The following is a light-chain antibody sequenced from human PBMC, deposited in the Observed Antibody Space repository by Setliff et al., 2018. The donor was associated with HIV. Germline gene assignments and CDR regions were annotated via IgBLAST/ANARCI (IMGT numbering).Light chain of an antibody. J-gene: IGLJ1*01. Sequence: QPVLTQPASVSGSPGQSITISCTGTSSDVGSYNLVSWYQQRPGKAPKLIMYEVTKWPSGISDRFSGSKSGNTASLTISGLQADDEADYYCCSYGSSDTFVFGTGTKVTVL. CDR1: SSDVGSYNL. CDR2: EVT. V-gene: IGLV2-23*02. CDR3: CSYGSSDTFV.